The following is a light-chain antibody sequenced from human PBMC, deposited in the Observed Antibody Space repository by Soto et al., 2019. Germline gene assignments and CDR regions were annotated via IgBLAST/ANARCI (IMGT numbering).Light chain of an antibody. Sequence: EIVLTQSPGALYLSPGERATLSCGASQSVSSSYLAWYQQKPGQAPRLLIYGASTRATGIPDRFSGRGSGPDFTPTISRLEPEHFALYYCQQYGSSPRTFGQGTKVETK. V-gene: IGKV3-20*01. J-gene: IGKJ1*01. CDR3: QQYGSSPRT. CDR1: QSVSSSY. CDR2: GAS.